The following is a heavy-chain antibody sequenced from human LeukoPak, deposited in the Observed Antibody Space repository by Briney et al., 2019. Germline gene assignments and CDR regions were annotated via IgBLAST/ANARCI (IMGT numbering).Heavy chain of an antibody. CDR3: VTSTGQQFIPYDY. D-gene: IGHD6-13*01. Sequence: QTGGSLRLSCAASGFNVSSNYMTWIGQAPGKGLEWVSLIYGADAAYYAESVRGRFMISRDNLKNTLFLQMNSLGVEDAAVYYCVTSTGQQFIPYDYWGQGTHVTVSS. V-gene: IGHV3-66*02. CDR1: GFNVSSNY. J-gene: IGHJ4*02. CDR2: IYGADAA.